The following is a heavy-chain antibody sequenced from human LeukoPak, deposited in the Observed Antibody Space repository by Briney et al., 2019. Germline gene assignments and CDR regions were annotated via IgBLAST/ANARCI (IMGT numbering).Heavy chain of an antibody. CDR1: GGSISSSSYY. D-gene: IGHD3-3*01. Sequence: SETLSLTCTVSGGSISSSSYYWGWIRQPPGKGLEWIGSIYYSGSTYYNPSLKSRVTISVDTSKNQFSLKLSSVTAADTAVYYCASLHYDFWSGYRDHWGQGTLVTVSS. V-gene: IGHV4-39*07. J-gene: IGHJ4*02. CDR2: IYYSGST. CDR3: ASLHYDFWSGYRDH.